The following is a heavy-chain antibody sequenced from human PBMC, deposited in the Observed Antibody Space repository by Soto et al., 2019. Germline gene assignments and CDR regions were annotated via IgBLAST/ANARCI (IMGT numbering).Heavy chain of an antibody. CDR2: VSFDGSNK. J-gene: IGHJ5*02. V-gene: IGHV3-30-3*01. CDR1: GFTFSTHA. CDR3: ARHHTGITTAGGRSIDR. D-gene: IGHD6-13*01. Sequence: QVQLVESGGGVVQPGRSLRLSCAASGFTFSTHAMHWVRQAPGKGLECVAIVSFDGSNKYYADSVKGRFTISRDNSQNTHYLQMPGLTPEDTPFYYCARHHTGITTAGGRSIDRWGQGTLVTDSS.